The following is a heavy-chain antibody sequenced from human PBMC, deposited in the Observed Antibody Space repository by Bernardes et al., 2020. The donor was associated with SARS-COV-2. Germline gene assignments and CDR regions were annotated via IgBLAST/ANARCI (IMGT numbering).Heavy chain of an antibody. CDR3: AGERSMLAFDY. D-gene: IGHD2-8*01. CDR1: GFSFRNYE. V-gene: IGHV3-33*01. Sequence: GGSLRLSCEASGFSFRNYEMHWVRQAPGKGLEWIAVIQADGSQKYYADSLKGRFTISRDNSKNTLYLNINSLRDDDTAFYYCAGERSMLAFDYWGQGTLVTVSS. CDR2: IQADGSQK. J-gene: IGHJ4*02.